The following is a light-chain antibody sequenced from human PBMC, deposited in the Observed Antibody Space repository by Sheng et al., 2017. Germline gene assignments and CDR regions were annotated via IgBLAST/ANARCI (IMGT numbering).Light chain of an antibody. J-gene: IGLJ2*01. CDR1: KLAMS. CDR3: QARDSYSTI. V-gene: IGLV3-1*01. Sequence: SYELTQPPSVSVSPGQTAVITCSGDKLAMSMLPGINTGXVGPLFLIIYQDNKRPSGIPXRFSASNSGNTATLTISGAQAMDEADYYCQARDSYSTIFGGGTKLTV. CDR2: QDN.